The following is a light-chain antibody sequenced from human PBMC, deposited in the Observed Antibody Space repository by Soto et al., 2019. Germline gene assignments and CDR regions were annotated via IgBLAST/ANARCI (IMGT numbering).Light chain of an antibody. J-gene: IGKJ2*01. CDR2: WAS. Sequence: DIVMTQSPDSLAVSLGERATINCKSSQSVLYTSSNKNYLAWYQQKSGQPPKLLIYWASTRESGVPDRFSGSGSGTDFTLTISSLQAEDVAVYYCQQYYSIPYTFGQGTNLEIK. CDR1: QSVLYTSSNKNY. CDR3: QQYYSIPYT. V-gene: IGKV4-1*01.